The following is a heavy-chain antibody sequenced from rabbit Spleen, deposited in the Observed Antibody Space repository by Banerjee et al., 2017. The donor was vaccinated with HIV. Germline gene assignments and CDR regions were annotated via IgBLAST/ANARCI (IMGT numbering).Heavy chain of an antibody. D-gene: IGHD8-1*01. CDR1: AFDFSSGG. V-gene: IGHV1S45*01. Sequence: QEQLVESGGGLVQPGGSLKLSCKASAFDFSSGGVSWVRQAPGKGLEWIACIYTGSSGITYYASWAKGRFTISKPSSTTVTLQLSGLTAADTATYFCARDAGTSFSTYGMDLWGPGTLVTVS. J-gene: IGHJ6*01. CDR2: IYTGSSGIT. CDR3: ARDAGTSFSTYGMDL.